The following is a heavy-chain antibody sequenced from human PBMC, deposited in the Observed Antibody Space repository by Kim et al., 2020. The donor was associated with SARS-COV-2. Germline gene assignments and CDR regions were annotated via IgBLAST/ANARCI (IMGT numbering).Heavy chain of an antibody. CDR3: AGDGDLSSSGKDAFDI. D-gene: IGHD6-19*01. Sequence: VKGQFNVPRDNAKNSLYLQMNSLRAEDTAVYYCAGDGDLSSSGKDAFDIWGQGTVVTVSS. V-gene: IGHV3-11*06. J-gene: IGHJ3*02.